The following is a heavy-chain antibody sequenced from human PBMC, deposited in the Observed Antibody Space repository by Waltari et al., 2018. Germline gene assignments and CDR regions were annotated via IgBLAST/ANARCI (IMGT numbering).Heavy chain of an antibody. V-gene: IGHV3-30*18. Sequence: QVQLVESGGGLVQPGRSLRLSCAASGFTFSSSGMHWVRQAPGKGLEWVAVISYDGSNKYYADSVKGRFTISRDNSKNTLYLQMNSLRAEDTAVYYCAKDRPYGGPTQLFQHWGQGTLVTVSS. CDR1: GFTFSSSG. CDR3: AKDRPYGGPTQLFQH. CDR2: ISYDGSNK. J-gene: IGHJ1*01. D-gene: IGHD4-17*01.